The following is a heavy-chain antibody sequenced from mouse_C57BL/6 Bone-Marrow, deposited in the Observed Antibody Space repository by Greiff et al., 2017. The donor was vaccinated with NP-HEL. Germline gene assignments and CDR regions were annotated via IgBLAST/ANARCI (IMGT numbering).Heavy chain of an antibody. CDR1: GFNIKDYY. D-gene: IGHD1-1*02. Sequence: VQLQQSGAELVKPGASVKLSCTASGFNIKDYYMHWVKQRPEQGLEWIGRIDPEDGETKYASEFQGKATITADTSSNTAYLQLSSLTSEDTAVYYCARWLWYFDVWGTGTTVTVSS. V-gene: IGHV14-2*01. CDR2: IDPEDGET. J-gene: IGHJ1*03. CDR3: ARWLWYFDV.